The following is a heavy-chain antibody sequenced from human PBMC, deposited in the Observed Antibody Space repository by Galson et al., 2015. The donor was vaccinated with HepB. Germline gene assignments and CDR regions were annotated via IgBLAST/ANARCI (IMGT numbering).Heavy chain of an antibody. CDR1: GFTFSDYF. CDR2: ISDSGTTT. D-gene: IGHD3-16*01. J-gene: IGHJ5*02. Sequence: SLRLSCAATGFTFSDYFMTWIRQAPGKGLEWLSYISDSGTTTFYADSVRGRFTNSRDNAKNSLYLQMNSLRAEDTAVYYCARATLRWFDPWGQGTLVTVSS. CDR3: ARATLRWFDP. V-gene: IGHV3-11*01.